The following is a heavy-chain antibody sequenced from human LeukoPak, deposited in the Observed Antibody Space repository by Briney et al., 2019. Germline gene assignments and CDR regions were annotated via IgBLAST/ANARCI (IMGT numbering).Heavy chain of an antibody. V-gene: IGHV3-7*01. Sequence: PGRSLRLSCAASMFTFSSYDMLWVRQAPGKGLEWVANIKQDGSEKYYVDSVKGRFTISRDNAGNSLYLQMSSLRAEDTAVYYCAKRIAGSDTGGYIQEWGQGTLATVSS. CDR3: AKRIAGSDTGGYIQE. J-gene: IGHJ1*01. CDR1: MFTFSSYD. CDR2: IKQDGSEK. D-gene: IGHD6-13*01.